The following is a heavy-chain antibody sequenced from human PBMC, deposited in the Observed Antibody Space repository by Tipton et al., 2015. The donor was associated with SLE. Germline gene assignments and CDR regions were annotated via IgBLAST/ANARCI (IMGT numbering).Heavy chain of an antibody. J-gene: IGHJ4*02. V-gene: IGHV4-34*01. Sequence: TLSLTCAVYGGSFSTDYWSWIRQPPGKGLEWIGEINHGGSTNYNPSLKSRVTISLDTSKNQFSLKVTSVTSDNTAVYYCARVKAHYDIYRTPYQFDNWGQGTLVTVSP. CDR1: GGSFSTDY. CDR2: INHGGST. D-gene: IGHD3-9*01. CDR3: ARVKAHYDIYRTPYQFDN.